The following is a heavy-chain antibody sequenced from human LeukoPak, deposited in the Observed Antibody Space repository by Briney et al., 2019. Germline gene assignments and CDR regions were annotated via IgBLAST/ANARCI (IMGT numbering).Heavy chain of an antibody. D-gene: IGHD1-26*01. Sequence: SETLSLTCTVSGGSISSYYGSWLRQPPGKGVEWIGYIYYSGSTNYNPSLKSRVTISVVTSKNQFSLKLSSVTAADTAVYYCARSPIVGRHGYYFDYWGQGTLVTVSS. CDR2: IYYSGST. V-gene: IGHV4-59*01. CDR1: GGSISSYY. CDR3: ARSPIVGRHGYYFDY. J-gene: IGHJ4*02.